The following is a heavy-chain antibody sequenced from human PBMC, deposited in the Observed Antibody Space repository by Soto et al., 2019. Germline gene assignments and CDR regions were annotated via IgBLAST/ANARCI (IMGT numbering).Heavy chain of an antibody. CDR3: ACWGEWMQQVL. CDR1: GGSIRSNKW. J-gene: IGHJ4*02. D-gene: IGHD5-18*01. Sequence: QVQLQESGPGLVKPSETLSLTCGVSGGSIRSNKWWSWVRQPPGKGLEWIGEIYHSGSTNYNPSPKGRVTISVDKSKNQCSLMLNSVTAADTAVYYCACWGEWMQQVLWGQGTLVTVSS. V-gene: IGHV4-4*02. CDR2: IYHSGST.